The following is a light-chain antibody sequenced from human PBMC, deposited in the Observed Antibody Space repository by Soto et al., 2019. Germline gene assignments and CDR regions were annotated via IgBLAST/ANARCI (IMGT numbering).Light chain of an antibody. CDR3: QSYDNSLSGSEV. V-gene: IGLV1-40*01. J-gene: IGLJ1*01. Sequence: QSVLTQPPSVSGAPGQRVTISCTGSSSNIGAGFDVHWYHQIAGTAPKLLIYGNSNRPSGVPDRFSGSKSGTSASLAINGLQAEDEADYFCQSYDNSLSGSEVFGTGTKLTVL. CDR2: GNS. CDR1: SSNIGAGFD.